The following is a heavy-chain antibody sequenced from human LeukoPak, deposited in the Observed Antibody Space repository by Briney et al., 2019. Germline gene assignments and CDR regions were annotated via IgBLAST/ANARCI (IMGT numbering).Heavy chain of an antibody. V-gene: IGHV4-59*08. CDR2: IYYSERT. Sequence: PSETLSLTCTVSGGSINSHYWSWIRQPPGKGLQWIGDIYYSERTNYNPSLRSRVTISVDTSKNQLSLKLTSVLAADTAMYYCVRRHNTGWNYFDHWGQGILVTVSS. CDR3: VRRHNTGWNYFDH. D-gene: IGHD6-19*01. CDR1: GGSINSHY. J-gene: IGHJ4*02.